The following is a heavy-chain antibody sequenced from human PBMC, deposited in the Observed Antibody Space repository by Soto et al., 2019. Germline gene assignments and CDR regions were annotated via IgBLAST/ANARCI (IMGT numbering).Heavy chain of an antibody. CDR3: ARCIAARAEELGHYYYGMDV. V-gene: IGHV1-69*13. J-gene: IGHJ6*02. CDR1: GGTFSSYA. Sequence: SVKVSCKASGGTFSSYAISWVRQAPGQGLEWMGGIIPIFGTANYAQKFQGRVTITADESTSTAYMELSSLRSEDTAVYYCARCIAARAEELGHYYYGMDVWGQGTTVTVSS. D-gene: IGHD6-6*01. CDR2: IIPIFGTA.